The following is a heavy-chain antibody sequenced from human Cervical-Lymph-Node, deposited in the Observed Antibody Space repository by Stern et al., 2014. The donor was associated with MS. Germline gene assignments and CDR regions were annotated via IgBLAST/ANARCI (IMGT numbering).Heavy chain of an antibody. Sequence: DVQLVGSGGGLVQPGRSLRLSCTASGFTFGDYAMSWFRQAPGKGLEWVGFLRGKAYGGTTDYAASVRGRFTISRDDSKSIAYLQMNSLKIEDAGVYYCTRGVRGNDYYGMDVWGQGTTVTVSS. V-gene: IGHV3-49*03. CDR3: TRGVRGNDYYGMDV. CDR1: GFTFGDYA. CDR2: LRGKAYGGTT. D-gene: IGHD3-10*01. J-gene: IGHJ6*02.